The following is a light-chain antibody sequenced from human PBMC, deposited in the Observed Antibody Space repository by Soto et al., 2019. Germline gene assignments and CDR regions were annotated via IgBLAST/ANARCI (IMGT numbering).Light chain of an antibody. J-gene: IGKJ3*01. CDR1: QSISSSS. CDR3: QQYCSTRFT. Sequence: EIWLTQSPGTLSLSPGERATLSCRASQSISSSSLAWYQQKPGQAPRLLVYGASSRATGIPDRFSGSASGTDFTLTISRLEPEDCAVYYCQQYCSTRFTFGPGTKVDIK. CDR2: GAS. V-gene: IGKV3-20*01.